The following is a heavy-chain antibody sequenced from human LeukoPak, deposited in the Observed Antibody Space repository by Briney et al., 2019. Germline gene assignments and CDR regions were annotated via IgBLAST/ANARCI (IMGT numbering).Heavy chain of an antibody. CDR1: GYTFTGYY. CDR3: ASPSNYYGSGSYDY. V-gene: IGHV1-2*02. J-gene: IGHJ4*02. Sequence: SSVKVSCKASGYTFTGYYMHWVRQVPGQGLEWMGWINPNSGGTNYAQKFQGRVTMTRDTSISTAYMELSRLRSDDTAVYYCASPSNYYGSGSYDYWGQGTLVTVSS. CDR2: INPNSGGT. D-gene: IGHD3-10*01.